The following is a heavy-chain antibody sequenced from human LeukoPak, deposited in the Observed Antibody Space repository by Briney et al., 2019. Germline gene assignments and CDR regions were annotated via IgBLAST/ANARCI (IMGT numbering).Heavy chain of an antibody. J-gene: IGHJ4*02. V-gene: IGHV3-23*01. CDR2: ISGSGGST. CDR3: AKDPDYYDSSGYYY. Sequence: PGGSLRLPCAASGFTFSSYAMSWVRQAPGKGLEWVSAISGSGGSTYYADSVKGRFTISRDNSKNTLYLQMNSLRAEDTAVYYCAKDPDYYDSSGYYYWGQGTLVTVSS. CDR1: GFTFSSYA. D-gene: IGHD3-22*01.